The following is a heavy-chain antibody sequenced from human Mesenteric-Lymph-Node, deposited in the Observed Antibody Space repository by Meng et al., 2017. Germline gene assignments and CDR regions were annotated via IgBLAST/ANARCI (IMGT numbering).Heavy chain of an antibody. CDR1: GYTFTSFG. V-gene: IGHV1-18*01. J-gene: IGHJ4*02. CDR2: IRAYSGNI. Sequence: VQPVQSGAEVKKPGASVTVSCKASGYTFTSFGISWVRQAPGQGLEWMGWIRAYSGNINSAPNLQDRVTMTTDTSTSTAYMELRGLTSDDTAVYYCARDGYSSSSSWGPDYWGQGTLVTVSS. D-gene: IGHD6-6*01. CDR3: ARDGYSSSSSWGPDY.